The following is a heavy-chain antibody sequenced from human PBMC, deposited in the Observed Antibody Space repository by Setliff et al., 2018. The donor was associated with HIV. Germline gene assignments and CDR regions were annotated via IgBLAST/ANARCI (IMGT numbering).Heavy chain of an antibody. D-gene: IGHD2-21*01. CDR3: ARRRETIVVVIGIPNWYFDL. V-gene: IGHV4-59*08. J-gene: IGHJ2*01. CDR2: IFYSGST. CDR1: GGSISSYY. Sequence: SETLSLTCTVSGGSISSYYWSWIRQPPGEGLEWIGYIFYSGSTNYNPSLKSRVTISVDTSKNQFSLRLSSVTAADSAVYYCARRRETIVVVIGIPNWYFDLWGRGTLVTVSS.